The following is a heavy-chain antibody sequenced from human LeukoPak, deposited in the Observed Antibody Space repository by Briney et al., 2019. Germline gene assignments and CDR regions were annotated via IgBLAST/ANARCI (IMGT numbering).Heavy chain of an antibody. CDR2: ISGSGGST. D-gene: IGHD2-2*01. V-gene: IGHV3-23*01. Sequence: PGGSLRLSCAASGFTFSSYAMSWVRQAPGKGLEWVSAISGSGGSTYYADSVKGRFTISRDNSKNTLYLQMNSLRAEDTAVYYCAKDIGLGYCSSTSCHVPFDYWGQGTLVTVSS. CDR3: AKDIGLGYCSSTSCHVPFDY. J-gene: IGHJ4*02. CDR1: GFTFSSYA.